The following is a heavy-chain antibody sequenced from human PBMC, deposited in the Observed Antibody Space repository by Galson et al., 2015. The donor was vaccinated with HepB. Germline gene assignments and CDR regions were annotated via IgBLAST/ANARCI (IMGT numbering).Heavy chain of an antibody. CDR1: GGTFSSYA. D-gene: IGHD2-21*02. CDR2: IIPIFGTA. V-gene: IGHV1-69*13. CDR3: ARVVTAMDYYYYGMDV. Sequence: SVKVSCKASGGTFSSYAISWVRQAPGQGLEWMGGIIPIFGTANYAQKFQGRVTITADESTSTAYMELSSLRSEDTAVQYCARVVTAMDYYYYGMDVWGQGTTVTVSS. J-gene: IGHJ6*02.